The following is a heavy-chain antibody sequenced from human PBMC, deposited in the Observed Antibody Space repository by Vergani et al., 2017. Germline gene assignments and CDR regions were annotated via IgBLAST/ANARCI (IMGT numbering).Heavy chain of an antibody. CDR2: IIPIFGTA. CDR3: ARASDYDEPGGGVAFDI. Sequence: QVQLVQSGAEVKKPGSSVKVSCKASGGTFSSYAISWVRQAPGQGLEWMGGIIPIFGTANYAQKFQGRVTITADESTSTAYMERSSLRSEDTAVYYCARASDYDEPGGGVAFDIWGQGTMVTVSS. J-gene: IGHJ3*02. CDR1: GGTFSSYA. D-gene: IGHD3-3*01. V-gene: IGHV1-69*01.